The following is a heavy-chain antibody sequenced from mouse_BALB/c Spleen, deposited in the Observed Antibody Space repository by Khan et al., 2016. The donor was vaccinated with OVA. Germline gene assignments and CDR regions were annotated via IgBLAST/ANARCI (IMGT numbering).Heavy chain of an antibody. V-gene: IGHV1-77*01. CDR3: ASSPYRYCFAY. CDR2: FYPGSGST. J-gene: IGHJ3*01. CDR1: GYTFTDFI. Sequence: QVQLQQSGPELVKPGASVKMSCKVSGYTFTDFIMSWVKQRTGQGLEWIGEFYPGSGSTYYNEKFKGKATLNADTSSNTAYMHLSSLTSEDSAVYYCASSPYRYCFAYWGQGTLVTVSA.